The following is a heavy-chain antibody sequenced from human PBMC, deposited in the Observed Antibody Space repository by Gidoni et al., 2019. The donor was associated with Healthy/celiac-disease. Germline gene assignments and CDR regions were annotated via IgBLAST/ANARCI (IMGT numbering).Heavy chain of an antibody. V-gene: IGHV3-33*01. CDR2: IWYDGSNK. Sequence: QVQLVESGGGVVQPGRSLRLSWAASGFTFSSYGMHWVRQAPGKWLEWVAVIWYDGSNKYYADSVKGRFTISRDNSKNTLYLQMNSLRAEDTAVYYCARDLLKYYYDSMPDAFDIWGQGTMVTVSS. CDR1: GFTFSSYG. D-gene: IGHD3-22*01. CDR3: ARDLLKYYYDSMPDAFDI. J-gene: IGHJ3*02.